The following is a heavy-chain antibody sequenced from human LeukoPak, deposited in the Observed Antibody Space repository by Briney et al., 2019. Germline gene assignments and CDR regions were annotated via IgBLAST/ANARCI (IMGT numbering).Heavy chain of an antibody. J-gene: IGHJ6*03. Sequence: GGSLRLSCAASGFAFSNFAMSWVRQAPGKGLEWVSAMSGSGYYTYYVESVKGRFTISRDNSKNALYLHMNSLRADDTAVYYCAKMEGQRLYDYCMDVWGRGTTVTVSS. D-gene: IGHD3-3*01. CDR2: MSGSGYYT. CDR3: AKMEGQRLYDYCMDV. CDR1: GFAFSNFA. V-gene: IGHV3-23*01.